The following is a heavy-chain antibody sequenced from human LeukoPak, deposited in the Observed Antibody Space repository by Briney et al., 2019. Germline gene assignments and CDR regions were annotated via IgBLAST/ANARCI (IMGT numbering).Heavy chain of an antibody. J-gene: IGHJ4*02. D-gene: IGHD2-15*01. Sequence: GGSLRLSCAASGFTFSSYWMSWVRQAPGKGLEWVANIKQDGSEKYYVDSVKGRFTISRDNAKNSLYLQMNSLRAEDTAVYYCAKDPRYCSGGSCYTAAGYYFDYWGQGTLVTVSS. CDR3: AKDPRYCSGGSCYTAAGYYFDY. CDR2: IKQDGSEK. CDR1: GFTFSSYW. V-gene: IGHV3-7*03.